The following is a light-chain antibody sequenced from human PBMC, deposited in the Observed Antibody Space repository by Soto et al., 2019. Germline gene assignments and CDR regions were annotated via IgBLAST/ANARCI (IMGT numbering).Light chain of an antibody. CDR3: SSCTSSSTSGVV. Sequence: QSALTQPASVSGSPGQSITISCTGTSSDVGGYNYVSWYQQHPGKAPKLMIYDVSNRPSGVSNRFSGSKSGNTASLTISGLQAEDEADYYCSSCTSSSTSGVVFGGGTKLTVL. V-gene: IGLV2-14*01. CDR1: SSDVGGYNY. CDR2: DVS. J-gene: IGLJ2*01.